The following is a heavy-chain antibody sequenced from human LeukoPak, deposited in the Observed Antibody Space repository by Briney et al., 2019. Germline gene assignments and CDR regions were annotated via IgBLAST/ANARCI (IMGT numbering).Heavy chain of an antibody. CDR2: VYHSGET. V-gene: IGHV4-30-2*01. D-gene: IGHD2-15*01. CDR3: ARAVFGLVVMSAFDI. Sequence: KPSETLSLTCTVSGGSVSSGDYYWSWIRQPPGKGLEWIGSVYHSGETYYNPSLNSRVTISVDRSKNQLSLKLNSVTAADTAVYFCARAVFGLVVMSAFDIWGQGTMVTVSS. CDR1: GGSVSSGDYY. J-gene: IGHJ3*02.